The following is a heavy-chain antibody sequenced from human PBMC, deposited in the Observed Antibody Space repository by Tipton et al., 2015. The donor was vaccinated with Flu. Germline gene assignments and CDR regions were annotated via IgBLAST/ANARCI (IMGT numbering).Heavy chain of an antibody. CDR2: LYTGGRT. CDR1: GFTIDQNY. J-gene: IGHJ4*02. V-gene: IGHV3-66*02. D-gene: IGHD5-18*01. Sequence: SLRLSCAASGFTIDQNYMSWVRQAPGKGLEWVSVLYTGGRTYYADSVRGRFTISRDTSKNTLYLQMNSLRSEDSAVYYCVGSGYSYGYVDYWGQGALVTVSS. CDR3: VGSGYSYGYVDY.